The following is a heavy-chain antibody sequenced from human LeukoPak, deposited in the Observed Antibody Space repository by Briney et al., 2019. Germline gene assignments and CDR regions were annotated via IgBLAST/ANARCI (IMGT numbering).Heavy chain of an antibody. J-gene: IGHJ5*02. Sequence: ESGPTLVKPTQTLTLTCTFSGFSLSTSGVGVGWIRQPPGKALEWLALIYWNDDKRYSPSLKSRLTITKDTSKNQVVLTMTNMDPVDTATYYCAHRRKYYYGSGRYNWFDPWGQGTLVTVSS. CDR3: AHRRKYYYGSGRYNWFDP. V-gene: IGHV2-5*01. CDR2: IYWNDDK. D-gene: IGHD3-10*01. CDR1: GFSLSTSGVG.